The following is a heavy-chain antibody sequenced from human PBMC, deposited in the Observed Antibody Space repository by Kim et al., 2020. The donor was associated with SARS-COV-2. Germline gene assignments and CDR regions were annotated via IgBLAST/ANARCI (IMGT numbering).Heavy chain of an antibody. D-gene: IGHD6-13*01. V-gene: IGHV3-33*01. Sequence: YENPGKGRFTISRDNSKNPLNLQMNSLRAEDTAVYYCARDTSSWYYFDYWGQGTLVTVSS. J-gene: IGHJ4*02. CDR3: ARDTSSWYYFDY.